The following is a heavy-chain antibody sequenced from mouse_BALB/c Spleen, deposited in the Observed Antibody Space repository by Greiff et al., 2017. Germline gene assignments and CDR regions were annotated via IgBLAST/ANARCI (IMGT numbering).Heavy chain of an antibody. CDR1: GFTFSDYY. D-gene: IGHD2-14*01. CDR2: ISDGGSYT. CDR3: ARGYYRLYYAMDY. Sequence: EVKVVESGGGLVKPGGSLKLSCAASGFTFSDYYMYWVRQTPEKRLEWVATISDGGSYTYYPDSVKGRFTISRDNAKNNLYLQMSSLKSEDTAMYYCARGYYRLYYAMDYWGQGTSVTVSS. V-gene: IGHV5-4*02. J-gene: IGHJ4*01.